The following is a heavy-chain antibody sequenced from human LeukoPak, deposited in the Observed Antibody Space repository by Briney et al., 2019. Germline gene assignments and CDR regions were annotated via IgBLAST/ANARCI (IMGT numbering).Heavy chain of an antibody. CDR3: ARSGSGSYYKRLDY. V-gene: IGHV1-69*04. J-gene: IGHJ4*02. Sequence: SVKVSCKASGGTFSSYAISWVRQAPGQGLEWMGRIIPILGIANYAQKFQGRVTITADKSTSTAYMELSSLRSEDTAVYYCARSGSGSYYKRLDYWGQGTLVTVSS. CDR2: IIPILGIA. D-gene: IGHD3-10*01. CDR1: GGTFSSYA.